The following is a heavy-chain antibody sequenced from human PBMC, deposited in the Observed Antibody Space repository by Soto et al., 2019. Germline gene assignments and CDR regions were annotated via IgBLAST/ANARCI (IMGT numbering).Heavy chain of an antibody. V-gene: IGHV4-31*03. J-gene: IGHJ4*02. CDR3: ARDLAGPLGGPDY. CDR1: GGSISSGGYY. CDR2: IYYSGST. Sequence: QVQLQESGPGLVKPSQTLSLTCTVSGGSISSGGYYWCWIRQHPGKGLEWIGYIYYSGSTYYNPSLKSRVTRSVDPSKNQFSLKLSSVTAADTAVYYCARDLAGPLGGPDYWGQGTLVTVSS. D-gene: IGHD6-19*01.